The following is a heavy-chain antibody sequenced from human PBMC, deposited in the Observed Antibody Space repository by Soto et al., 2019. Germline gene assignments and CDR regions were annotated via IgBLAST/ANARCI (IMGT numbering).Heavy chain of an antibody. D-gene: IGHD2-15*01. CDR1: GYTFTSYG. J-gene: IGHJ6*02. V-gene: IGHV1-18*04. CDR2: ISAYNGNT. CDR3: ARRRGVVKEGYYYYYYGMDV. Sequence: ASVKVSCKASGYTFTSYGISWVRQARGQGLEWMGWISAYNGNTNYAQKLQGRVTMTTDTSTSTAYMELRSLRSDDTAVYYCARRRGVVKEGYYYYYYGMDVWGQGTTVTVSS.